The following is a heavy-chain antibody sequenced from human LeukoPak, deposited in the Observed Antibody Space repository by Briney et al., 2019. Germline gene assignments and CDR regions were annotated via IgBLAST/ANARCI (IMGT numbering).Heavy chain of an antibody. J-gene: IGHJ6*04. D-gene: IGHD3-10*02. CDR3: AELGITMIGGV. Sequence: GGPLRLSCAASGFRFDDYGMTWVRQAPGKGLEWVSGINWNGISTGYADSVKGRFTISRDNAKNSLCLQMNSLRAEDTAVYYCAELGITMIGGVWGKGTTVTISS. CDR1: GFRFDDYG. V-gene: IGHV3-20*04. CDR2: INWNGIST.